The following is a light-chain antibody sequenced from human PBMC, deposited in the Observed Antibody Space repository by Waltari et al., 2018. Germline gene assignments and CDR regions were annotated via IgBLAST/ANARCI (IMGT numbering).Light chain of an antibody. J-gene: IGKJ1*01. CDR3: MQGLHLPRT. Sequence: DIVLTQTPLSLSVTPGQPASIACKSSQSLLHSDGKTYMFWYLQRSGQSPQLLIYEVSRRVSGVPPRVSGSGSGTDFTLKISRVEAEDVGVYYCMQGLHLPRTFGQGTKVEIK. CDR1: QSLLHSDGKTY. V-gene: IGKV2-29*02. CDR2: EVS.